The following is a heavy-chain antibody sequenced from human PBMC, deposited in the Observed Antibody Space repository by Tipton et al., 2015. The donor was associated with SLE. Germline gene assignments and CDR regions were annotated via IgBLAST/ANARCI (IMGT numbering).Heavy chain of an antibody. D-gene: IGHD4-11*01. CDR2: IYYSGST. CDR3: ARSRAYSNYAHTLHLWYFDL. CDR1: GDSISSSSYY. Sequence: TLSLTCTVSGDSISSSSYYWSWIRQPPGKGLEWIGYIYYSGSTNYNPSLKSRVTISVDTSKNQFSLKLSSVTAADTAVYYCARSRAYSNYAHTLHLWYFDLWGRGTLVTVSS. V-gene: IGHV4-61*01. J-gene: IGHJ2*01.